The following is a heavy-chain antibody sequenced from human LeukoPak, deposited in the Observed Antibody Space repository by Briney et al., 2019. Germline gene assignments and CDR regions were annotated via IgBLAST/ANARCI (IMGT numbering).Heavy chain of an antibody. V-gene: IGHV1-2*02. CDR2: INPNSGGT. CDR3: ARDRTGRWERVDV. Sequence: ASVKVSCKASGYTFTGYYMHWVRQAPGQGLEWMGWINPNSGGTNYAQKLQGRVTMTRDTSISTAYMELSRLRSDDTAVYYCARDRTGRWERVDVWGQGTTVTVSS. D-gene: IGHD1-14*01. J-gene: IGHJ6*02. CDR1: GYTFTGYY.